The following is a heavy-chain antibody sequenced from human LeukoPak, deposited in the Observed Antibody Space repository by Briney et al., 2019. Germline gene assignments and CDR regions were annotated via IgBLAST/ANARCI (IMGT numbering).Heavy chain of an antibody. J-gene: IGHJ4*02. CDR3: ARDPDSYVWGSYRLDIIPFDY. V-gene: IGHV3-21*01. Sequence: GGSLRLSCAASGFTFSSYSMNWVRQAPGKGLEWVSPISSSSSYIYYADSVKGRFTISRDNAKNSLYLQMNSLRAEDTAVYYCARDPDSYVWGSYRLDIIPFDYWGQGTLVTVSS. CDR1: GFTFSSYS. D-gene: IGHD3-16*02. CDR2: ISSSSSYI.